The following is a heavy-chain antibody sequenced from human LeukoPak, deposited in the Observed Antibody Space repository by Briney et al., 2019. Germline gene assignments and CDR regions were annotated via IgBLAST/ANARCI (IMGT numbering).Heavy chain of an antibody. CDR2: INPGGDNT. D-gene: IGHD2-2*01. Sequence: ASVKVSCKASGYTFTNYYIHWVRQAPGQGLEWMGLINPGGDNTNYAQNFQGRVTMTRDTSASTVYMELSSLRSDDTAVYYCARVRYCSSTSCVLFDYWGQGTLVTVSS. J-gene: IGHJ4*02. CDR1: GYTFTNYY. CDR3: ARVRYCSSTSCVLFDY. V-gene: IGHV1-46*01.